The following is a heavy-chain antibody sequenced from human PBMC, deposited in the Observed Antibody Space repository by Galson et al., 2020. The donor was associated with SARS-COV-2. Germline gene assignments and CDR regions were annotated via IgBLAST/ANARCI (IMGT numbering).Heavy chain of an antibody. D-gene: IGHD6-19*01. Sequence: GGSLRLSCAASGFTFDDYAMHWVRQAPGKGLEWVSGISWNSGSIGYADSVKGRFTISRDNAKNSLYLQMNSLRAEDTALYYCAKGVAGKGYFDYWGQGTLVTVSS. CDR3: AKGVAGKGYFDY. CDR1: GFTFDDYA. CDR2: ISWNSGSI. J-gene: IGHJ4*02. V-gene: IGHV3-9*01.